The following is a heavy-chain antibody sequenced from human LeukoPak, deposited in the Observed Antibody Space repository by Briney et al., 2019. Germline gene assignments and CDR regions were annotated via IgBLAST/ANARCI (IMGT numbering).Heavy chain of an antibody. CDR2: ISSSSSYI. CDR3: ARDSITIFGVVIGGSVDY. CDR1: GFTFSSYS. J-gene: IGHJ4*02. Sequence: PGGSLRLSCAASGFTFSSYSMNWVRQAPGKGLEWVSSISSSSSYIYYADSVKGRFTISRDNAKNSLYLQMNSLRAEDTAVYYCARDSITIFGVVIGGSVDYWGQGTLVTVSS. V-gene: IGHV3-21*01. D-gene: IGHD3-3*01.